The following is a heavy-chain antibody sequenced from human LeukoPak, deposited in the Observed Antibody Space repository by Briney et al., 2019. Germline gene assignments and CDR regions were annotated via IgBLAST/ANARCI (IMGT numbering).Heavy chain of an antibody. CDR2: FDPEDDET. Sequence: ASVKVSCKVSGYTLTELSMHWVRQAPGKGLEWMGGFDPEDDETIYAQKFQGRVTMTRDTSTSTVYMELSSLRSEDTAVYYCAREDPPNYYDSSGYGYFDLWGRGTLVTVSS. J-gene: IGHJ2*01. CDR1: GYTLTELS. CDR3: AREDPPNYYDSSGYGYFDL. D-gene: IGHD3-22*01. V-gene: IGHV1-24*01.